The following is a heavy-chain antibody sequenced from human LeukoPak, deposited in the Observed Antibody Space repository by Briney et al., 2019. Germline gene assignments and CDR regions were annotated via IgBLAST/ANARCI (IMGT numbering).Heavy chain of an antibody. D-gene: IGHD5-18*01. V-gene: IGHV4-61*08. J-gene: IGHJ3*02. CDR1: GGSISSGGYY. Sequence: PSQTLSLTCTVSGGSISSGGYYWSWIRQPPGKGLEWIGYIYYSGSTNYNPSLKSRVTISVDTSKNQFSLKLRSVTAADTAVYYCARYTAMVAFHAHDFDIWGKGTMVTVS. CDR3: ARYTAMVAFHAHDFDI. CDR2: IYYSGST.